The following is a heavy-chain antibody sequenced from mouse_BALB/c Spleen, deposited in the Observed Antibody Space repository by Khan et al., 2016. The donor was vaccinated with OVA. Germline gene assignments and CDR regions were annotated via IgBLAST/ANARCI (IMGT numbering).Heavy chain of an antibody. CDR1: GYTFTTAG. CDR3: ARGGADYYRNDGGAMDY. Sequence: QIQLVQSGPELKKPGETVRISCKASGYTFTTAGIQWVQKMPGKGLKWIGWINTHSGVPKYAEDFKGRFAFSLETSASTAYLQITNLKNEDTATYFCARGGADYYRNDGGAMDYWGQGTSVTVSS. D-gene: IGHD2-14*01. J-gene: IGHJ4*01. V-gene: IGHV9-4*02. CDR2: INTHSGVP.